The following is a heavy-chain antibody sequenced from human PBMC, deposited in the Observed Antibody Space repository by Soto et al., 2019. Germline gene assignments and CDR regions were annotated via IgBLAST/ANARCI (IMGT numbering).Heavy chain of an antibody. CDR2: IKQDGSEK. Sequence: GWSLRLSCAASGFTFSTYWMNWVRQAPGKGLEWVANIKQDGSEKYYVDSVKGRFAISRDNAKDSLFLQMNNLRAEDTAVYYCVRDWSTFWGMDVWGQGTTVTVSS. J-gene: IGHJ6*02. CDR3: VRDWSTFWGMDV. CDR1: GFTFSTYW. V-gene: IGHV3-7*01.